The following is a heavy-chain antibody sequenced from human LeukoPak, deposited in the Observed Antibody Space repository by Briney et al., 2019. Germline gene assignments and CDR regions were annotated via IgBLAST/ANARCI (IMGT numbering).Heavy chain of an antibody. J-gene: IGHJ4*02. V-gene: IGHV3-48*01. D-gene: IGHD1-26*01. CDR2: ISIFSSTI. CDR3: ARTNERELDY. CDR1: GFIFSSYA. Sequence: GGSLRLSCAASGFIFSSYAMSWVRQAPGKGLEWVSYISIFSSTIYYADSVKGRFTISRDDANSLVYLQMNSLRAEDTAVYYCARTNERELDYWGQGTLVTVSS.